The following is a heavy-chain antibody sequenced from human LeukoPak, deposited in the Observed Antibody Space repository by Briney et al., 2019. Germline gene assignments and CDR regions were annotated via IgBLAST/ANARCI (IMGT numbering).Heavy chain of an antibody. CDR1: GFTFSNYE. CDR3: ARDYGGSSPFDY. CDR2: ISSSGSDI. D-gene: IGHD4-23*01. Sequence: GGSLRLSCAASGFTFSNYEMRWVRQAPGKGLEWVSYISSSGSDIYYADSVKGRFTISRDNAKNSLYLHMNSLRAEDTAVYYCARDYGGSSPFDYWGQGTLVTVSS. V-gene: IGHV3-48*03. J-gene: IGHJ4*02.